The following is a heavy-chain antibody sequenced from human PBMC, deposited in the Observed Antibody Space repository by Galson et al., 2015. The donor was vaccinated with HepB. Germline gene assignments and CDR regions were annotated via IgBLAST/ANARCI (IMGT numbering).Heavy chain of an antibody. CDR3: AGSGEYYYDSSGFYYGAFDI. CDR1: GGTFSGYA. CDR2: IIPIFGTA. Sequence: SVKVSCKASGGTFSGYAINWVRQAPGQGLEWMGGIIPIFGTANYAQKFQGRVTITADESTSTAYMELNSLTSEDTAVYYCAGSGEYYYDSSGFYYGAFDIWGHGTMVTVSS. J-gene: IGHJ3*02. D-gene: IGHD3-22*01. V-gene: IGHV1-69*13.